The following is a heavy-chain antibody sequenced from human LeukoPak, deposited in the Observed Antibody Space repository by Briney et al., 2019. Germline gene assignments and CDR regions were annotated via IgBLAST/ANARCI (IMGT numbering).Heavy chain of an antibody. D-gene: IGHD3-22*01. CDR1: GFTVSSNY. Sequence: GGSLRLSCAASGFTVSSNYMSWVRQAPGKGLEWLAVISYDGTKQYFADSVKGRFTISRDNVKNSLYLEMNSLRVEDSAVYYCARDHYFDISGYLDYWGQGTPVTVPS. CDR3: ARDHYFDISGYLDY. V-gene: IGHV3-30-3*01. CDR2: ISYDGTKQ. J-gene: IGHJ4*02.